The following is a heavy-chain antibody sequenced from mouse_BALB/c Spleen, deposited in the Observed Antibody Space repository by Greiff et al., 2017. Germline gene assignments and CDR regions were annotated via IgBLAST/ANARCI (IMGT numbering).Heavy chain of an antibody. CDR3: ARSELGGFAY. CDR2: INPGSGGT. D-gene: IGHD4-1*01. Sequence: QVQLQQSGAELVRPGTSVKVSCKASGYAFTNYLIEWVKQRPGQGLEWIGVINPGSGGTNYNEKFKGKATLTADKSSSSAYMQLSSLTSDDSAVYFCARSELGGFAYWGQGTLVTVSA. V-gene: IGHV1-54*03. CDR1: GYAFTNYL. J-gene: IGHJ3*01.